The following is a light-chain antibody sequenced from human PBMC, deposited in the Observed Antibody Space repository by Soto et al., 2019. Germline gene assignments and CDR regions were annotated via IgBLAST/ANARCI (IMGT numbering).Light chain of an antibody. CDR2: EVS. CDR3: SSYTSSSTLGPWV. V-gene: IGLV2-14*01. J-gene: IGLJ3*02. Sequence: QSALTQPASVSGSPGQSITISCTGTSRDVGGYNYVSWYQQHPGKAPKLIIYEVSNRPSGVSNRFSGSKSGNTASLTISGLQAEDEADYYCSSYTSSSTLGPWVFGGGTKLTVL. CDR1: SRDVGGYNY.